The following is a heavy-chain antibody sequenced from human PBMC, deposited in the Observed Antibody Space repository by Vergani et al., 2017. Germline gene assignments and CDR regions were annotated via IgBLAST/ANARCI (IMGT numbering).Heavy chain of an antibody. Sequence: EVQLVESGGGLVQPGGSLRLSCAASGFTVSSNYMSWVRPAPGKGLEWVSVIYSGGSTYYADSVKGRFTISRHNSKNTLYLQMNSLRAEDTAVYYCARGGDEVAAGAFDIWGQGTMVTVSS. CDR3: ARGGDEVAAGAFDI. D-gene: IGHD2-15*01. V-gene: IGHV3-53*04. CDR1: GFTVSSNY. CDR2: IYSGGST. J-gene: IGHJ3*02.